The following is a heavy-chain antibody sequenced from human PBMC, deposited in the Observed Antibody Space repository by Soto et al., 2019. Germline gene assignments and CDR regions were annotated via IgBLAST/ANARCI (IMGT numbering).Heavy chain of an antibody. CDR2: ILYGGST. D-gene: IGHD1-20*01. CDR1: GDSLRSGEYY. J-gene: IGHJ5*02. V-gene: IGHV4-30-4*01. Sequence: QVQLQESGPGLVKPSQTLSLTCSVSGDSLRSGEYYWTWIRQSPGKGLEWIGFILYGGSTKYNPSLESRLTMSVDRSKTQFSRRLSSVTAAETAVYFCARGWDTRITGTTTWFDPWGPGTGVTVSS. CDR3: ARGWDTRITGTTTWFDP.